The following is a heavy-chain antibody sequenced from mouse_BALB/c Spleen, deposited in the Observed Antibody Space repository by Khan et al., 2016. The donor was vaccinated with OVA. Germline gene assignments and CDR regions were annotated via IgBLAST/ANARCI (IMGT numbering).Heavy chain of an antibody. CDR3: VNRGSSSAWFTY. V-gene: IGHV1-7*01. D-gene: IGHD1-1*01. CDR1: DYTFTNYW. J-gene: IGHJ3*01. Sequence: QVQLQQSGAELAKPGASVKMSCKASDYTFTNYWMHWVKQRPGQGLEWIGYINPSTDYTEYNQKFKDKATLTADTSSSTAYMQLRSLTSESSAVYYCVNRGSSSAWFTYWGQGTLGTVSA. CDR2: INPSTDYT.